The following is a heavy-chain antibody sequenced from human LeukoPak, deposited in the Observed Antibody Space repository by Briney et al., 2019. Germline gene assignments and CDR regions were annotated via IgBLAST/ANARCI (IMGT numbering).Heavy chain of an antibody. Sequence: PSETLSLTCTVSSGSISTSNYYWGWVRQPPGKALEWIGNIFYSGSTYYSPSLKSRVTISLDTSRNQFSLKLSSVTAADTAVYYCARRWIQLAGFGYWGQGTLVTVSS. CDR2: IFYSGST. CDR3: ARRWIQLAGFGY. D-gene: IGHD5-18*01. J-gene: IGHJ4*02. V-gene: IGHV4-39*07. CDR1: SGSISTSNYY.